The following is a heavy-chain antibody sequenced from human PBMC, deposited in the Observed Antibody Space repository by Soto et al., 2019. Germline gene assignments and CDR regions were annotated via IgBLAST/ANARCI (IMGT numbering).Heavy chain of an antibody. V-gene: IGHV1-8*01. J-gene: IGHJ4*02. CDR1: GYTFTSYD. Sequence: QVQLVQSGAEVKKPGASVKVSCKASGYTFTSYDINWARQATGQGLEWMGWMNPNSGNTGYAQKFQGRVTTTRNTSIRTAYMELSSLRSEDTAVYYCARGRGHSSGWYGDYWGQGTLVTVSS. CDR2: MNPNSGNT. D-gene: IGHD6-19*01. CDR3: ARGRGHSSGWYGDY.